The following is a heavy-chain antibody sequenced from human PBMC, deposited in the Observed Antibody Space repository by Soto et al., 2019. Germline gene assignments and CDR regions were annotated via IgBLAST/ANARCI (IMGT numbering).Heavy chain of an antibody. D-gene: IGHD6-19*01. J-gene: IGHJ4*02. CDR2: ISYDGSNK. CDR1: GFTFSSYA. V-gene: IGHV3-30-3*01. CDR3: ARGRGIAVACTDY. Sequence: QVQLVESGGGVVQPGRSLRLSCAASGFTFSSYAMHWVRQAPGKGLEWVAVISYDGSNKYYADSVKGRFTISRDNSKNPLYLQMNSLRAEDTAVYYCARGRGIAVACTDYWGQGTLVTVSS.